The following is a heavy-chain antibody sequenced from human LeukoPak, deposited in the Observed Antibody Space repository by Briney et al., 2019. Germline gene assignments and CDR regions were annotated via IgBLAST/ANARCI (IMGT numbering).Heavy chain of an antibody. CDR3: AKVGRQEVYNYYVGV. J-gene: IGHJ6*03. V-gene: IGHV3-23*01. D-gene: IGHD3-16*01. Sequence: GGSLRLSCAASGFTFNTFAMSWVRQAPGKGLEWVSGIIDSGDITYYANSVKGRFTISRDNSKNTLYLQMNSLRAEDTAVYYCAKVGRQEVYNYYVGVWGTGNTVDVSS. CDR1: GFTFNTFA. CDR2: IIDSGDIT.